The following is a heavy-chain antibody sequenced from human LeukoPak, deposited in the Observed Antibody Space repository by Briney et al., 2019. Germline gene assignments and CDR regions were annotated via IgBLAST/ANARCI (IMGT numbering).Heavy chain of an antibody. J-gene: IGHJ4*02. D-gene: IGHD2-2*01. CDR3: ARGRDYASGAKYFDY. V-gene: IGHV3-74*01. CDR1: GFTFSSYS. CDR2: ISDDGSRT. Sequence: PGGSLRLSCAASGFTFSSYSMNWVRQAPGKGLVWVSRISDDGSRTGYADSVKGRVTISRDNAKNTLYLQMNSLRVEDTAVYYCARGRDYASGAKYFDYWGQGSLVTVSS.